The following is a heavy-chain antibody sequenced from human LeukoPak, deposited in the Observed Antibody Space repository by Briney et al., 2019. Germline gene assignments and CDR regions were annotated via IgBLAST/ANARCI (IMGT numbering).Heavy chain of an antibody. CDR3: AGGLGYARTY. Sequence: PGGSLRLFCAASGFTFSSYEMNWVRQAPGKGLEWVSVTYSGGSTDYADSVKGRFTISRDNSKNTLYLQMNTLRVEDTAVYYCAGGLGYARTYWGQGTLVTVSS. V-gene: IGHV3-66*01. J-gene: IGHJ4*02. D-gene: IGHD2-2*01. CDR2: TYSGGST. CDR1: GFTFSSYE.